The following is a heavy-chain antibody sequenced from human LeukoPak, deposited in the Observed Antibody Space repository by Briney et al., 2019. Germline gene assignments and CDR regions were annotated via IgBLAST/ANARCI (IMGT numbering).Heavy chain of an antibody. CDR3: ARDYGDYLLDY. D-gene: IGHD4-17*01. V-gene: IGHV3-48*03. CDR2: ISSSGSTI. Sequence: GGSLRLSCAASGFAFSSYEMNWVRQAPGKGLQWVSYISSSGSTIYYADSVKGRFNISRDNAKNSLYLQMNSLRAEDTAVYYCARDYGDYLLDYWGQGTLVTVSS. CDR1: GFAFSSYE. J-gene: IGHJ4*02.